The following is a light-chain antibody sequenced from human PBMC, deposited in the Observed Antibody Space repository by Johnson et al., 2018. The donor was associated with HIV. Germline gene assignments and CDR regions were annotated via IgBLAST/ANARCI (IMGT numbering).Light chain of an antibody. CDR2: QDS. Sequence: VLTQPPSVSVSPGQTASITCSGDKLGDKYACWYQQKPGQSPVLVIYQDSKRPSGIPDRFSGSKSGTSATLGITGLQTGDEADYYCGTWDNSLSAGVFGPGTKVSVL. J-gene: IGLJ1*01. CDR3: GTWDNSLSAGV. CDR1: KLGDKY. V-gene: IGLV3-1*01.